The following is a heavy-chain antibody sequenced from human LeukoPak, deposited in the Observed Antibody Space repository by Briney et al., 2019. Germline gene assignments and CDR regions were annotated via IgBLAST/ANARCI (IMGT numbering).Heavy chain of an antibody. D-gene: IGHD3-22*01. CDR1: GGSISSGGYY. Sequence: SETLSLTCTVSGGSISSGGYYWGWIRQHPGKGLEWIGYIYYSGSTYYNPSLKSRVTLSVDTSKNQFSLKLSSVPAADTSVYYCASSYYDSSGYYLDAFDIWGQGTMVTVSS. CDR2: IYYSGST. V-gene: IGHV4-31*03. CDR3: ASSYYDSSGYYLDAFDI. J-gene: IGHJ3*02.